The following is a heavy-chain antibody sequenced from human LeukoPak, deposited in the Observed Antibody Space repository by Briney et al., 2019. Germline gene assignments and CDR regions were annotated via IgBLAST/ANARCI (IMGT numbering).Heavy chain of an antibody. D-gene: IGHD1-1*01. J-gene: IGHJ4*02. CDR3: ATTVTLDF. V-gene: IGHV3-23*01. CDR1: GFDFRTYA. Sequence: PGGSLRLSCVASGFDFRTYAMSWVRQAPGKGLEWISVITGTGGGGNKTYYAESVKGRISISRDDSKNTLFLQMHNLRPDDTAVYFCATTVTLDFWGQGTLVLVSS. CDR2: ITGTGGGGNKT.